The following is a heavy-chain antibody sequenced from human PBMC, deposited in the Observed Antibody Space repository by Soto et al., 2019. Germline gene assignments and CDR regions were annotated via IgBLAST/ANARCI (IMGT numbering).Heavy chain of an antibody. Sequence: QITLKESGPPLVKPTQTLTLTCTFSGFSLSTSGVGVGWIRQPPGKALEWLALIYWDDDKRYSPSLKSRLTITKDTSKNHMVLTMTNMDPVATATYYCALAVEVAATGNDAFDIWGQGTMVTVSS. D-gene: IGHD2-15*01. CDR1: GFSLSTSGVG. CDR3: ALAVEVAATGNDAFDI. J-gene: IGHJ3*02. CDR2: IYWDDDK. V-gene: IGHV2-5*02.